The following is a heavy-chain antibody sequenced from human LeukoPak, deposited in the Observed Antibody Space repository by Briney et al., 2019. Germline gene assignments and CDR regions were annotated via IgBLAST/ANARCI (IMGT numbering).Heavy chain of an antibody. CDR3: ARDYDFWSGRNDFDY. CDR2: IGFGDDSA. D-gene: IGHD3-3*01. Sequence: GGSLRLSCAASGFTFNNYAMSWVRQAPGKGLEWVSTIGFGDDSAYYADSVKGRFTISRDNSKNMLYLQMNSLRAEDTAVYYCARDYDFWSGRNDFDYWGQGTLVTVSS. CDR1: GFTFNNYA. J-gene: IGHJ4*02. V-gene: IGHV3-23*01.